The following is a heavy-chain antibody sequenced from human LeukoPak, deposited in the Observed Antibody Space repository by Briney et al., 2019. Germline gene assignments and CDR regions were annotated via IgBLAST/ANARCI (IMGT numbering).Heavy chain of an antibody. D-gene: IGHD1-14*01. CDR3: ARATGDGRHAFDI. CDR1: GFTFSSYW. J-gene: IGHJ3*02. CDR2: INTDGSST. V-gene: IGHV3-74*01. Sequence: PGGSLRLSCAASGFTFSSYWMHWVRQAPGKGLVWVSRINTDGSSTSYADSVKGRFTISRDNANNSLYLQMNSLRAEDTAVYYCARATGDGRHAFDIWGQGTIVTVSS.